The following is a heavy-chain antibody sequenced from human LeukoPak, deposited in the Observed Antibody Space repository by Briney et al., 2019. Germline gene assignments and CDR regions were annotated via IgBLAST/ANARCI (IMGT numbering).Heavy chain of an antibody. Sequence: SVKVSCKASGGTFSSYAISWVRQAPGQGLEWMGRIIPILGIANYAQKFQGRVTITADKSTSTAYMELRSLRSDDTAVYYCARVIAAAGDLDYWGQGTLVTVSS. D-gene: IGHD6-13*01. J-gene: IGHJ4*02. CDR2: IIPILGIA. V-gene: IGHV1-69*04. CDR1: GGTFSSYA. CDR3: ARVIAAAGDLDY.